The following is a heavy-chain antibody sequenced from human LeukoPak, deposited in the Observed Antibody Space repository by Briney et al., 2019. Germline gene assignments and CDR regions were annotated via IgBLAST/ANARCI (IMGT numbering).Heavy chain of an antibody. D-gene: IGHD2-15*01. V-gene: IGHV3-21*01. CDR1: GFTFSSYS. CDR2: ISSSSSYI. J-gene: IGHJ4*02. Sequence: GSLRLSCAASGFTFSSYSMNWVRQAPGKGLEWVSSISSSSSYIYYADSVKGRFTISRDNAKNSLYLQMNSLRAEDTAVYYCARDFLDIVVVVVTFDYWGQGTLVTVSS. CDR3: ARDFLDIVVVVVTFDY.